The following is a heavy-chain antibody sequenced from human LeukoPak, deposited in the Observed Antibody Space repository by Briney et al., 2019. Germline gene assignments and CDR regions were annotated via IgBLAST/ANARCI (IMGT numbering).Heavy chain of an antibody. CDR1: GFTFSGYA. J-gene: IGHJ6*02. V-gene: IGHV3-23*01. D-gene: IGHD3-9*01. CDR3: AKRDILTGDLYYYYYGMDV. CDR2: ISGSGGST. Sequence: GGSLRLSCAASGFTFSGYAMSWVRQAPGKGLEWVSAISGSGGSTYYADSVKGRFTISRDNSKNTLYLQMNSLRAEDTAVYYCAKRDILTGDLYYYYYGMDVWGQGTTVTVSS.